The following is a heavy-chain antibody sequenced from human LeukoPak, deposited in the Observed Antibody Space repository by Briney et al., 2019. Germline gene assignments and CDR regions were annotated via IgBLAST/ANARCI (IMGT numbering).Heavy chain of an antibody. CDR1: GFTFSSYG. CDR2: IRYDGSNK. CDR3: ASSTGFGDGYNYDY. J-gene: IGHJ4*02. Sequence: PGGSLRLSCAASGFTFSSYGMHWVRQAPGKGLEWVAFIRYDGSNKYYADSVKGRFTISRDNSKNTLYLQMNSLRAEDTAVYYCASSTGFGDGYNYDYWGQGTLVTVSS. V-gene: IGHV3-30*02. D-gene: IGHD5-24*01.